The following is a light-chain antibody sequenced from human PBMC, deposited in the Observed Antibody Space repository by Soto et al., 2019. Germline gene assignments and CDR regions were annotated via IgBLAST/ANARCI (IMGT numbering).Light chain of an antibody. CDR3: LQHNIYPWT. V-gene: IGKV1-17*03. CDR1: QGISNY. Sequence: DIQMTQSPSAMSASVGDRVTITCRASQGISNYLAWFQQKPGKVPERLIYATSSLQSGVPSRFSGSGSGTEFTLTIRSLQPEDSATNYCLQHNIYPWTFGQGTKVEI. J-gene: IGKJ1*01. CDR2: ATS.